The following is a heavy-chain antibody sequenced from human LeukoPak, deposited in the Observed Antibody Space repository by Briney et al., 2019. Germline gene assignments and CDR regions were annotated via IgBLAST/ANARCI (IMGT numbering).Heavy chain of an antibody. CDR1: GFTFGDYA. CDR2: IRSKAYGGTT. J-gene: IGHJ5*02. CDR3: TRDRSWFGELYSNWFDP. V-gene: IGHV3-49*03. D-gene: IGHD3-10*01. Sequence: PGGSLRLSCTASGFTFGDYAMSWLRQAPGKGLEWVGFIRSKAYGGTTEYAASVKGRFTISRDDSKSIAYLQMNSLKTEDTAVYYCTRDRSWFGELYSNWFDPWGQGTLVTVSS.